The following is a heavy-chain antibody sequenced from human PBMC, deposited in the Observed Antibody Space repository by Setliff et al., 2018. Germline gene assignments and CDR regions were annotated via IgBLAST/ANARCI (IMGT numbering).Heavy chain of an antibody. CDR3: ARSDYNFWSGYLLPYYFDY. J-gene: IGHJ4*02. CDR1: GGTFSSYA. CDR2: IIPIFGTA. V-gene: IGHV1-69*13. D-gene: IGHD3-3*01. Sequence: SVKVSCKASGGTFSSYAISWVRQAPGQGLEWMGGIIPIFGTANYAQKFQGRVTITADESTSTAYMELSTLRSEDTAVYYCARSDYNFWSGYLLPYYFDYWGQGTLVTVS.